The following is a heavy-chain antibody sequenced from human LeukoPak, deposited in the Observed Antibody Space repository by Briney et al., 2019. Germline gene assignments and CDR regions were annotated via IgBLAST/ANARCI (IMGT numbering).Heavy chain of an antibody. CDR2: IHYSGGV. J-gene: IGHJ6*02. CDR1: GDSISGGSDF. Sequence: TLSLTCTVSGDSISGGSDFWSWIRQHPGKGLEWIGYIHYSGGVHYNPSLKSRSIISLDMSRNQLSLRLSSVTAADTAVYYCARDVNPMDVWGQGTTVTVSS. V-gene: IGHV4-31*03. CDR3: ARDVNPMDV.